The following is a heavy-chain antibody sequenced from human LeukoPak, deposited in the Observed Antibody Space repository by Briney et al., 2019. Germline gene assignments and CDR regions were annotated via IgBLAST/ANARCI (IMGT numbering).Heavy chain of an antibody. D-gene: IGHD6-13*01. CDR3: ARDGYSSPSFDY. CDR1: GFTFSSYA. J-gene: IGHJ4*02. CDR2: ISSSSSYI. Sequence: PGGSLRLSCAASGFTFSSYAMSWVRQAPGKGLEWVSSISSSSSYIYYADSVKGRFTISRDNAKNSLYLQMNSLRAEDTAVYYCARDGYSSPSFDYWGQGTLVTVSS. V-gene: IGHV3-21*01.